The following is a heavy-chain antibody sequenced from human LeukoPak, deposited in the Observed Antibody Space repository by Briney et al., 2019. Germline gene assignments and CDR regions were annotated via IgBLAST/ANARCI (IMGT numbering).Heavy chain of an antibody. Sequence: PGGSLRLSCGASGFTFSSYGMSWVRQAPGKGLEWVSGIRGSGGYTYHADSVKGRFTISRDNSKHTLYLQMNSLRAEDTAVYYCAKDGGGQQLVRFRVRPFYFDYWGQGTLVTVSS. CDR3: AKDGGGQQLVRFRVRPFYFDY. CDR2: IRGSGGYT. D-gene: IGHD6-13*01. J-gene: IGHJ4*02. CDR1: GFTFSSYG. V-gene: IGHV3-23*01.